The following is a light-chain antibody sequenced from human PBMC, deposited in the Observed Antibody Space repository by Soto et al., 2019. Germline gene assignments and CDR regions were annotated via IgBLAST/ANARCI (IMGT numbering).Light chain of an antibody. Sequence: QPVLTQPPSASGTPGQRVTISCSGSSSNIGSNTVNWYQQLPGTAPKLLIYSNHQRPSGVPDRFSGSKSGTSASLAISGLQSEDEADYYCAACDDSLNGRVVLGGGTKLTVL. CDR2: SNH. CDR3: AACDDSLNGRVV. V-gene: IGLV1-44*01. J-gene: IGLJ2*01. CDR1: SSNIGSNT.